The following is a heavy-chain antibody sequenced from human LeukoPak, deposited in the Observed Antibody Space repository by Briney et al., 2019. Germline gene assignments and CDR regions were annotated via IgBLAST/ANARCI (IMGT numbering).Heavy chain of an antibody. V-gene: IGHV4-59*01. CDR3: ARFGVPATVFDY. J-gene: IGHJ4*02. CDR1: GGSISSYY. Sequence: PSETLSLTCTVSGGSISSYYWSWIRQPPGKRLEWIGYIYYGGSTNYNPSLKSRVTISVDTSKNQFSLKLSSVTAADTAVYYCARFGVPATVFDYWGQGTLVTVSS. CDR2: IYYGGST. D-gene: IGHD2-15*01.